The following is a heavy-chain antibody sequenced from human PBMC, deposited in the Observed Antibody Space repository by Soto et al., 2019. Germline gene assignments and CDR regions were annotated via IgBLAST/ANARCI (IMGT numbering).Heavy chain of an antibody. J-gene: IGHJ6*02. CDR2: IKSKTDGGTT. CDR1: GFTFSNAW. D-gene: IGHD6-13*01. Sequence: GGSLRLSCAASGFTFSNAWMDWVRQAPGKGLEWVGRIKSKTDGGTTDYAAPVKGRFTISRDDSKNTLYLQMSSLKTEDTAVYYCTTPYSSSWYGLDYYYYGMDVWGQGTTVTVSS. V-gene: IGHV3-15*07. CDR3: TTPYSSSWYGLDYYYYGMDV.